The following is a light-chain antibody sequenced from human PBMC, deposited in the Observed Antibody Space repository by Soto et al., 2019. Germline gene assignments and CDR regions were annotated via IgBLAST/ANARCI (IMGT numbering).Light chain of an antibody. CDR3: QQYNEWPET. V-gene: IGKV3-15*01. J-gene: IGKJ1*01. CDR1: HNVRSS. Sequence: EIVITHSPATLSFSPVERATLSCRASHNVRSSLAWYQQKAGQAPRLLIHGASTRATGIPGRFSGSGSGTEFTLIISSLQSEDFAVYYCQQYNEWPETFGHGTKVDIK. CDR2: GAS.